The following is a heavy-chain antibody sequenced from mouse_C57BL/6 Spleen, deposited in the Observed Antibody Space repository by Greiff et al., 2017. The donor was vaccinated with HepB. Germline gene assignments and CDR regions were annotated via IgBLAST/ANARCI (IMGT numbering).Heavy chain of an antibody. D-gene: IGHD2-1*01. J-gene: IGHJ4*01. CDR3: ARSYGNYVKMDY. V-gene: IGHV1-59*01. Sequence: QVQLQQSGAELVRPGTSVKLSCKASGYTFTSYWMHWVKQRPGQGLEWIGVIDPSDSYTNYNQKFKGKATLTVDTSSSTAYMQLSSLTSEDSAVYYCARSYGNYVKMDYWGQGTSVTVSS. CDR2: IDPSDSYT. CDR1: GYTFTSYW.